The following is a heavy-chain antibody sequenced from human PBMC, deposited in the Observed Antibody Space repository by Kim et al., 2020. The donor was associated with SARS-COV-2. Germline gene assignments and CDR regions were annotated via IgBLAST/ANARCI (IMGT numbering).Heavy chain of an antibody. Sequence: NYAQKLQGRVTMTTDTSTSTAYMELRSLRSDDTAVYYCARGNHDFSYFDYWGQGTLVTVSS. D-gene: IGHD2-21*02. V-gene: IGHV1-18*01. CDR3: ARGNHDFSYFDY. J-gene: IGHJ4*02.